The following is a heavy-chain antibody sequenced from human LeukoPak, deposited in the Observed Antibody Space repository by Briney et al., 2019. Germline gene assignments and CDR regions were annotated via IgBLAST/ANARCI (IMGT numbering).Heavy chain of an antibody. Sequence: GGSLRPSCAASGFTFSSYAMSWVRQAPGKGLEWVSAISGSGGSTYYADSVKGRFTISRDNSKNTLYLQMNSLRAEDTAVYYCAKSKDSSYYYYYGMDVWGQGTTVTVSS. J-gene: IGHJ6*02. D-gene: IGHD6-6*01. CDR1: GFTFSSYA. V-gene: IGHV3-23*01. CDR2: ISGSGGST. CDR3: AKSKDSSYYYYYGMDV.